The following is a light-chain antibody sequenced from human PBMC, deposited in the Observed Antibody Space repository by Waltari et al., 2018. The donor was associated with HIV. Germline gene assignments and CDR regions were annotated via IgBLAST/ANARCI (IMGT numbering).Light chain of an antibody. V-gene: IGLV2-23*02. J-gene: IGLJ2*01. CDR2: EVS. CDR3: CSYAGSHVV. CDR1: RSDVLGYNL. Sequence: SALPQPASVSRSTGQSITTSCTGPRSDVLGYNLASWYQQHPGKAPKLMLYEVSKRPSGVSNRFSGSKSGNTASLTISGLQAEDEADYYCCSYAGSHVVFGGGTKLTVL.